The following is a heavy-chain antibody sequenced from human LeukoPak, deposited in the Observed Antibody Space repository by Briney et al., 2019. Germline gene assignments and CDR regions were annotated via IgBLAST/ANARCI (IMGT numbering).Heavy chain of an antibody. V-gene: IGHV3-66*01. J-gene: IGHJ4*02. CDR1: GFTVSSNY. D-gene: IGHD5-18*01. CDR3: ARDLSLRAWIQLWGPDY. CDR2: IYSGGST. Sequence: PGGSLRLSCAASGFTVSSNYMSWVRQAPGKGLEWVSVIYSGGSTYYADSVKGRFTISRDNSKNTLYLQMNSLRAEDTAVYYCARDLSLRAWIQLWGPDYWGQGTLVTVSS.